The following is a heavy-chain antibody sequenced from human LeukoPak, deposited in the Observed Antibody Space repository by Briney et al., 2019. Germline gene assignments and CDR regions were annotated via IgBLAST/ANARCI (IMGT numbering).Heavy chain of an antibody. Sequence: GGSLRLSCAASGFTFSSYAMSWVRQAPGKGLEWVSAISGSGGSTYYADSVKGRFTISRDNSKNTLYLQMNSLRAEDTAVYYCAKVALAYCGGDCYSEFDYWGQGTLVTVSS. V-gene: IGHV3-23*01. CDR2: ISGSGGST. CDR1: GFTFSSYA. D-gene: IGHD2-21*02. J-gene: IGHJ4*02. CDR3: AKVALAYCGGDCYSEFDY.